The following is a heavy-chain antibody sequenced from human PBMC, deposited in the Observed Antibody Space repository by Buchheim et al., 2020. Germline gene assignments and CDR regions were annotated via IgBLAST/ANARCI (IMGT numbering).Heavy chain of an antibody. V-gene: IGHV3-23*01. CDR1: GFTFSSYA. CDR3: AKRPRLHPGGSLDY. D-gene: IGHD1-26*01. J-gene: IGHJ4*02. Sequence: EVQLLESGGGLVQPGGSLRLSCAASGFTFSSYAMSWVRQAPGKGLEWVSAISGSGYSTHYADSVKGRFTISRDSSKNTLYLQMNSLRVEDTAVYYCAKRPRLHPGGSLDYWGQGTL. CDR2: ISGSGYST.